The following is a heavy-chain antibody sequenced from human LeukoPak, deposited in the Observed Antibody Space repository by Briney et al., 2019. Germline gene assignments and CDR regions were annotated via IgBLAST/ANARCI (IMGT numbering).Heavy chain of an antibody. CDR2: TYYRSRWYN. Sequence: SQTLSLTCAISGDSVSSNSAAWNWIRQSPSRGLEWLGRTYYRSRWYNDYAVSVKSRITVNPYTSKNQFALHLNSVTPDDSAVYYCARSADGTLDYWGQGTLVAVSS. CDR3: ARSADGTLDY. V-gene: IGHV6-1*01. J-gene: IGHJ4*02. D-gene: IGHD1-1*01. CDR1: GDSVSSNSAA.